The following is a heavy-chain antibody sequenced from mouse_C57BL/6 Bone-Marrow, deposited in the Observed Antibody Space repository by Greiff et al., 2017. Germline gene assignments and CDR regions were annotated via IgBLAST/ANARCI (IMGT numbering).Heavy chain of an antibody. CDR2: ISNGGGST. CDR3: AREYYGSSYGFAY. D-gene: IGHD1-1*01. J-gene: IGHJ3*01. CDR1: GFTFSDYY. V-gene: IGHV5-12*01. Sequence: EVQRVESGGGLVQPGGSLKLSCAASGFTFSDYYMYLVRQTPEKRLEWVAYISNGGGSTYYPDTVKGRFPISRDNAKNTLSLHMSRLKSEDTAMYYCAREYYGSSYGFAYWGQGTLVTVSA.